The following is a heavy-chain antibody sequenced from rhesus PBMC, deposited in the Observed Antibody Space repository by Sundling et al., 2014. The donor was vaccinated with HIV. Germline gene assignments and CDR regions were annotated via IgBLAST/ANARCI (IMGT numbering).Heavy chain of an antibody. D-gene: IGHD3-3*01. V-gene: IGHV3S42*01. CDR3: AKRAMKYVDWLLLDA. CDR2: INSRGVTT. J-gene: IGHJ5-1*01. CDR1: GFTFSNYG. Sequence: EVQLVETGGGLVQPGGSLKLSCAASGFTFSNYGMTWVRQAPGKGLEWVAVINSRGVTTDYADSVKGRFTISRDNSKNIVSLQMNSLRPEDTAVYYCAKRAMKYVDWLLLDAWGPGVLVTVSS.